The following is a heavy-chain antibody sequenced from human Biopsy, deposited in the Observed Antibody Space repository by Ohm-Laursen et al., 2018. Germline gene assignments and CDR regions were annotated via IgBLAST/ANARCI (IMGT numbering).Heavy chain of an antibody. V-gene: IGHV1-18*01. Sequence: ASVKVPCKASGYTFTTYGISWVRQAPGQGLEWMGWINTYSGNTNYGKKFHDRVIMTSDTSTSTAYLEHRSLRSDDTAVYYCARDYYPYVDYLKDVPLCDSWGQGTLVTVSS. J-gene: IGHJ4*02. CDR3: ARDYYPYVDYLKDVPLCDS. D-gene: IGHD4-17*01. CDR2: INTYSGNT. CDR1: GYTFTTYG.